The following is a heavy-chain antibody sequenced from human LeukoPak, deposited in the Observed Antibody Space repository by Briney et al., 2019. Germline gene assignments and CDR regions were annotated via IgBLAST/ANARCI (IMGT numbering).Heavy chain of an antibody. Sequence: PGGSLRLSCAVSGFTSSSHDVSWVRQAPGKGLEWVSLITSGSGRTYYADSVRGRFAISRDNSKNTVYLQMNSLRDEDTAVYYCARGGGFDFWGQGTLVTVSS. J-gene: IGHJ4*02. CDR3: ARGGGFDF. CDR1: GFTSSSHD. D-gene: IGHD4-23*01. CDR2: ITSGSGRT. V-gene: IGHV3-23*01.